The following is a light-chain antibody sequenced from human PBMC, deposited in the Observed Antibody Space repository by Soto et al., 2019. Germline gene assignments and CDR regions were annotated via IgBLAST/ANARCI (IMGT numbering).Light chain of an antibody. CDR3: QSYDSSLSGSYV. CDR1: SSNIGAGSD. J-gene: IGLJ1*01. CDR2: GND. Sequence: QSVLTQPPSVSGAPGQRVTISCTGSSSNIGAGSDVHWYQQLPGTAPKLLIYGNDNRPSGVPDRFSGSKSGTSASLAITGLQAEDEADYYCQSYDSSLSGSYVFGTGTKVNVL. V-gene: IGLV1-40*01.